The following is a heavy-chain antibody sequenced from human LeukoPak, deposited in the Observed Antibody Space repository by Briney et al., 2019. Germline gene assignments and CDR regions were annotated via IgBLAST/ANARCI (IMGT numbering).Heavy chain of an antibody. Sequence: SETLSLTCAVYGGSFSGYYWSWIRQPPGKGLEWIGEINHSGSTNYNPSLKSRVTISVDTSKNQFSLELSSVTAADTAVHYCASSLWYSSGCVYWGQGTLVTVSS. V-gene: IGHV4-34*01. CDR2: INHSGST. CDR1: GGSFSGYY. J-gene: IGHJ4*02. D-gene: IGHD6-19*01. CDR3: ASSLWYSSGCVY.